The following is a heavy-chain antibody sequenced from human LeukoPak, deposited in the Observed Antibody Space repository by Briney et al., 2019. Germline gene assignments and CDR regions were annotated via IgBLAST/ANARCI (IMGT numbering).Heavy chain of an antibody. CDR1: GGSISSYY. D-gene: IGHD6-13*01. V-gene: IGHV4-4*07. CDR2: IYTSGST. Sequence: PSETLSLTCTVSGGSISSYYWSWIRQPAGKGLEWIGRIYTSGSTNYNPSLKSRVTMSVDTSKNQFSLKLSSVTAADTAVYYCARDRGLGSSSWFDYWGQGTLVTVSS. CDR3: ARDRGLGSSSWFDY. J-gene: IGHJ4*02.